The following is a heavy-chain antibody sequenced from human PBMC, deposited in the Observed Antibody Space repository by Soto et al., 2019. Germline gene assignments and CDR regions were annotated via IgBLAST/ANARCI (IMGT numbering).Heavy chain of an antibody. CDR1: GFSLGTSGVG. J-gene: IGHJ4*02. V-gene: IGHV2-5*02. D-gene: IGHD4-17*01. CDR2: IYWDDDK. Sequence: QITLKESGPTLVKPTQTLALTCTFSGFSLGTSGVGVVWIRQPPRKALEWLALIYWDDDKRYSPALKSRLTITKDTSKNQVVLTVSNMDPVDTATYYCAHSSSRWPLGYWGQGTLVTV. CDR3: AHSSSRWPLGY.